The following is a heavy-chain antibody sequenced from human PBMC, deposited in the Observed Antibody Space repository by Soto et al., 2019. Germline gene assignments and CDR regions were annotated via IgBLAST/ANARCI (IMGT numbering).Heavy chain of an antibody. D-gene: IGHD2-15*01. V-gene: IGHV4-30-2*01. Sequence: QLQLQESGSGLVKPSQTLSLTCGVSGGSIRSGGYSWSWIRQPPGKGLQWIGYIYHSGSTYYNPSLKSRVTISVDRSKNQFSLKLSSVTAADTAVYYCARGVVCSGGSCPFDYWGQGTLVTVSS. CDR2: IYHSGST. CDR3: ARGVVCSGGSCPFDY. J-gene: IGHJ4*02. CDR1: GGSIRSGGYS.